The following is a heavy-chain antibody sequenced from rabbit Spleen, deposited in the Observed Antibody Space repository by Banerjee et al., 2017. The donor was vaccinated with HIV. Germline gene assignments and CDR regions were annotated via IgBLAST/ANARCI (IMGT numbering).Heavy chain of an antibody. CDR2: IYAGSSAST. CDR3: ARGYTYSYVGVAHVTDYFNL. Sequence: QSLEESGGDLVKPGASLTLTCTASGFSFSSSYCVCWVRQAPGKGLEWIACIYAGSSASTYYANWAKGRFTVSKASPTTVTLQMTSLTAADTATYFCARGYTYSYVGVAHVTDYFNLWGPGTLVTVS. J-gene: IGHJ4*01. D-gene: IGHD6-1*01. V-gene: IGHV1S40*01. CDR1: GFSFSSSYC.